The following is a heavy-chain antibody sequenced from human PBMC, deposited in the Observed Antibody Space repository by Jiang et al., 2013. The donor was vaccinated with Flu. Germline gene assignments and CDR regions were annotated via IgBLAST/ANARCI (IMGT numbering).Heavy chain of an antibody. V-gene: IGHV1-18*01. CDR1: GYTFTSYG. CDR2: ISAYNGNT. D-gene: IGHD2-21*02. CDR3: ARNGGLYCGGDCYSGTSGAFDI. Sequence: GAEVKKPGASVKVSCKASGYTFTSYGISWVRQAPGQGLEWMGWISAYNGNTNYAQKLQGRVTMTTDTSTSTAYMELRSLRSDDTAVYYCARNGGLYCGGDCYSGTSGAFDIWGQGTMVTVSS. J-gene: IGHJ3*02.